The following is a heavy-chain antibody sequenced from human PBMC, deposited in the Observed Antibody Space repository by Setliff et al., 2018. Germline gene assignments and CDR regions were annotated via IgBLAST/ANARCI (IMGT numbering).Heavy chain of an antibody. D-gene: IGHD6-19*01. V-gene: IGHV1-3*01. J-gene: IGHJ3*02. CDR1: GYTFTSYA. CDR3: ARLAEQWLVRDAFDI. Sequence: GASVKVSCKASGYTFTSYAMHWVRQAPGQRLEWMGWINAGNGNTKYSQKFQGRVTITRDTSASTAHMELSSLRSEDTAVYYCARLAEQWLVRDAFDIWGQGTMVTVSS. CDR2: INAGNGNT.